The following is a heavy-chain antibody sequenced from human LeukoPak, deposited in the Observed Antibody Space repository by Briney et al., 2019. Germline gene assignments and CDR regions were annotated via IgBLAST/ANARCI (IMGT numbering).Heavy chain of an antibody. Sequence: PGGSLRLSCAASGFTFSSYWMSWVRQAPGKGLEWVADIKQDGSEKYYVDSVKGRFTISRDNAKNSLYLQMNSLRAEDTAVYYCARDVVYYDSSGYYYPFWNYWGQGTLVTVSS. V-gene: IGHV3-7*01. CDR2: IKQDGSEK. J-gene: IGHJ4*02. D-gene: IGHD3-22*01. CDR3: ARDVVYYDSSGYYYPFWNY. CDR1: GFTFSSYW.